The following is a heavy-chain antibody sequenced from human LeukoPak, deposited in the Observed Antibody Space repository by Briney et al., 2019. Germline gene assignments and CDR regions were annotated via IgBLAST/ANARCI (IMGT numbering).Heavy chain of an antibody. V-gene: IGHV3-11*04. CDR1: GGSISSYY. Sequence: LSLTCVVSGGSISSYYWSWIRQAPGKGMEWIAYISPNGDNIHYADSVRGRFTISRDNAKNLLFLQVNSLRVEDTAVYYCARGGYYDILTGYYPPYYYYYYMDVWGKGTTVTISS. D-gene: IGHD3-9*01. CDR3: ARGGYYDILTGYYPPYYYYYYMDV. J-gene: IGHJ6*03. CDR2: ISPNGDNI.